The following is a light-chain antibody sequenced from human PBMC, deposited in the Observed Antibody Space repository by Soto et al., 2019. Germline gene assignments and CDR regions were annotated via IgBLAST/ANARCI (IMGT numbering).Light chain of an antibody. CDR2: SAS. CDR1: QSISNNF. Sequence: EIVLTQSPGTLSLSPGERATLSCRASQSISNNFLAWYQQKPGQAPRLLIYSASSRATGIPDRFSGSGSGTDFPLTISRLESEDFVVYYCQQYDGSPRVTFGGGTKVEI. J-gene: IGKJ4*01. V-gene: IGKV3-20*01. CDR3: QQYDGSPRVT.